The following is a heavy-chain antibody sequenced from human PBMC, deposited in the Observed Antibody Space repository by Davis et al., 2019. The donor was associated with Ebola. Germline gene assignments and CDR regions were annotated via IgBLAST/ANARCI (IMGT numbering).Heavy chain of an antibody. D-gene: IGHD2-15*01. J-gene: IGHJ6*02. CDR3: ARDLGDCSGGSCYSGYYYYYGMDV. CDR1: GYTFISYD. V-gene: IGHV1-69*04. Sequence: AASVKVSCKASGYTFISYDISWVRQAPGQGLEWMGRIIPILGIANYAQKFQGRVTITADKSTSTAYMELSSLRSEDTAVYYCARDLGDCSGGSCYSGYYYYYGMDVWGQGTTVTVSS. CDR2: IIPILGIA.